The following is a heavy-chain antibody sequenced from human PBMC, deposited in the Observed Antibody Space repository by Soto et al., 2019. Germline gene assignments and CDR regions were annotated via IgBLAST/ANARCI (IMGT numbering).Heavy chain of an antibody. J-gene: IGHJ4*02. CDR1: GYTFTSYD. CDR3: ARAPVYCTNGVCYSSGIDY. V-gene: IGHV1-8*01. CDR2: MNPNSGNT. Sequence: RASVKVSCKASGYTFTSYDINWVRQATGQGLEWMGWMNPNSGNTGYAQKFQGRVTMTRNTSISTAYMELSSLRSEDTAVYYCARAPVYCTNGVCYSSGIDYWGQGTLVTVSS. D-gene: IGHD2-8*01.